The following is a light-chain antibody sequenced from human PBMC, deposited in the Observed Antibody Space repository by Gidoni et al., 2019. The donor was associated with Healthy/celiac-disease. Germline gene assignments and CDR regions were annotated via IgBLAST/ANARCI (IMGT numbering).Light chain of an antibody. CDR3: QQYGSSPPLT. J-gene: IGKJ4*01. Sequence: IVLTQSPCTLYLSPGERATLSCRASQSVSSSYLAWYQQKPGQAPRLLIYGASSRATGIPDRFSGSGSGTDFTLTISRLEPEDFAVYYCQQYGSSPPLTFGGGTKVEIK. CDR1: QSVSSSY. CDR2: GAS. V-gene: IGKV3-20*01.